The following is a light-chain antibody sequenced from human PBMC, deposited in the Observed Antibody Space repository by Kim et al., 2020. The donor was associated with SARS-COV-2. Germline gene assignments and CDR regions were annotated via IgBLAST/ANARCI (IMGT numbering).Light chain of an antibody. Sequence: EIVLTQSPATLSLSPGETVTLSCRASQSFTSNFLAWYQHKPGQAPRLLIYGASRRATGIPDRFSGSGSGTDFTLTISRLDPEDIAVYYCQQYDRTPITFGQGTRLEIK. CDR2: GAS. J-gene: IGKJ5*01. CDR3: QQYDRTPIT. CDR1: QSFTSNF. V-gene: IGKV3-20*01.